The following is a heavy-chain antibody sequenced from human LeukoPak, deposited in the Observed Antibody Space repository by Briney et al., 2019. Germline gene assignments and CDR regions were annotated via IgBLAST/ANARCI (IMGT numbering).Heavy chain of an antibody. V-gene: IGHV3-23*01. CDR3: AKDGGIVVVPAAKGMDV. CDR2: ISGSGGST. D-gene: IGHD2-2*01. Sequence: GESLRLSCAASGFTFSSYAMSWVRQAPGKGLEWVSAISGSGGSTYYADSVKGRFTISRDNSKNTLYLQMNSLRAEDTAVYYCAKDGGIVVVPAAKGMDVWGQGTTVTVSS. CDR1: GFTFSSYA. J-gene: IGHJ6*02.